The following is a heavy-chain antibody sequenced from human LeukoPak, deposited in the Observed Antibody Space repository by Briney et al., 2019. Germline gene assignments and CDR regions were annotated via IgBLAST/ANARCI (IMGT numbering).Heavy chain of an antibody. Sequence: PSETLSLTCAVYGGSFSGYYWSWIRQPPGKGLEWIGENNHSGSTNYNPSLRSRVTVSVHTSKNQLSLKLSSVTAADTAVYYCARQWLVSPLFDYWGQGTLVTVSS. D-gene: IGHD6-19*01. J-gene: IGHJ4*02. CDR3: ARQWLVSPLFDY. CDR1: GGSFSGYY. V-gene: IGHV4-34*01. CDR2: NNHSGST.